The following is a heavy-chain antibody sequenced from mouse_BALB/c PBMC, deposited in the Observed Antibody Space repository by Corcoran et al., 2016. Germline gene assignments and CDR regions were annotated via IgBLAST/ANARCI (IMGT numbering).Heavy chain of an antibody. CDR1: GFSLSTSGMG. D-gene: IGHD2-2*01. Sequence: QVTLKESGPGILQPSQTLSLTCSFSGFSLSTSGMGVSWIRQPSGKGLEWLAHIYWDDDKRYNPSLKSRLTISKDTSRNQVFLKITSVDTADTATYYCARRAGDGYDYYAMDYWGQGTSVTVSP. V-gene: IGHV8-12*01. J-gene: IGHJ4*01. CDR2: IYWDDDK. CDR3: ARRAGDGYDYYAMDY.